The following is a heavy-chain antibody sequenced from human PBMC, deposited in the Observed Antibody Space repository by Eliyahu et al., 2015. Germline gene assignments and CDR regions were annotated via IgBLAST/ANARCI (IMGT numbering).Heavy chain of an antibody. V-gene: IGHV1-69*01. J-gene: IGHJ3*02. Sequence: QVQLVQSGAEVKKPGSSVKVSCKASGGTFSTYAISWVRQAPGQGLEWMGAIIPIFGSANYAQKFQGRVTITADESTTTAYMELSSLRSEDTAVYYCARGGTGGSLGTFDIWGQGTMVTVSS. CDR2: IIPIFGSA. D-gene: IGHD2-8*02. CDR3: ARGGTGGSLGTFDI. CDR1: GGTFSTYA.